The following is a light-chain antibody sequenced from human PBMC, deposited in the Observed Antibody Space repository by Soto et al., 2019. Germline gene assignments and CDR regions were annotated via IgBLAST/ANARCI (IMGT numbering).Light chain of an antibody. CDR2: SAS. CDR1: QSISTW. CDR3: QQYNSYSTFGPAT. V-gene: IGKV1-5*03. Sequence: DIQMTQSPSTLSASVGDRVTITCRASQSISTWLAWYQQKPGKAPKLLIYSASDLESGVPSRFSGSGFGTEFTLPITSLQPDDFATYYCQQYNSYSTFGPATFGQGTKV. J-gene: IGKJ1*01.